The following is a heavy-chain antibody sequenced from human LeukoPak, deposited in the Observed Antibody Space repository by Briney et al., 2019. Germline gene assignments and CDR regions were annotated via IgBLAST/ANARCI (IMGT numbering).Heavy chain of an antibody. D-gene: IGHD2-21*02. CDR2: INPNSGGT. Sequence: ASVKVSCKASGYTFTSYDINWVRQAPGQGLEWMGRINPNSGGTNYAQKFQGRVTMTRDTSISTAYMELSRLRSDDTAVYYCARGDFYGREQDYWGQGTLVTVSS. CDR1: GYTFTSYD. J-gene: IGHJ4*02. CDR3: ARGDFYGREQDY. V-gene: IGHV1-2*06.